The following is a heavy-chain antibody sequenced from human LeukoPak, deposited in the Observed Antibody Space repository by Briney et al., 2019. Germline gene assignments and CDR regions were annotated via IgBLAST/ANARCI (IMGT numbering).Heavy chain of an antibody. D-gene: IGHD3-22*01. V-gene: IGHV3-21*01. CDR2: IGSGRGYI. CDR1: GFTFSTYS. J-gene: IGHJ4*02. CDR3: ARQCYYYDSNESCDY. Sequence: GGALRLSCAASGFTFSTYSMNWVRQAPGKGLEWVSSIGSGRGYIYYADSVKGRFSISRDNAKNSLYLQMNSLRAEDTAVYYCARQCYYYDSNESCDYWGQGTLVTVSS.